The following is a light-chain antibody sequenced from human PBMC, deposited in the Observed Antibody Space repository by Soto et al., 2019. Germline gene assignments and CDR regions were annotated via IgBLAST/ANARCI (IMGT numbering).Light chain of an antibody. CDR1: SSDVGSYNL. CDR3: CSYADSSTPVI. J-gene: IGLJ2*01. CDR2: EGS. Sequence: QSALTQPASVSGSPGQSITFSCTGTSSDVGSYNLVSWYQQHPGKAPKLMIYEGSKRPSGVSNRFSGSKSGNTASLTISGLQAEDEADYYCCSYADSSTPVIFGGGTKLTVL. V-gene: IGLV2-23*01.